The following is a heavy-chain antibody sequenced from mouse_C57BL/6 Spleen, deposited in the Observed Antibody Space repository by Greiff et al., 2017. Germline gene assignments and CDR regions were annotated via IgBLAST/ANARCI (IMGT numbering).Heavy chain of an antibody. CDR1: GYAFTNYL. CDR3: ARRDYSNPFAY. V-gene: IGHV1-54*01. J-gene: IGHJ3*01. D-gene: IGHD2-5*01. CDR2: INPGSGGT. Sequence: VQLQESGAELVRPGTSVKVSCKASGYAFTNYLIEWVKQRPGQGLEWIGVINPGSGGTNYNEKFKGKATLTADKSSSTAYRQHSSLTSEDSAVYFCARRDYSNPFAYWGQGTLVTVSA.